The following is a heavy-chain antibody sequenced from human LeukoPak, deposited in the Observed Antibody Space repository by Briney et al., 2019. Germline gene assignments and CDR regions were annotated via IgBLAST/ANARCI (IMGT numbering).Heavy chain of an antibody. V-gene: IGHV3-74*01. Sequence: PGGSLRLSCVPSGFTFSTYWMHWVRQAPGKGLVWVSRINIDGSSTNYADSVKGRFTISRDNAKNTLYMQMNSLRGEDTAVYYCARGAQLTGMASDHWGQGTLVTVSS. J-gene: IGHJ4*02. CDR3: ARGAQLTGMASDH. CDR1: GFTFSTYW. CDR2: INIDGSST. D-gene: IGHD3-9*01.